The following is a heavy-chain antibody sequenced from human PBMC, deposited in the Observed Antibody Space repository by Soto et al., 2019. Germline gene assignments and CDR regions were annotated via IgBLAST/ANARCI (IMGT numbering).Heavy chain of an antibody. CDR3: AKAKQRLVPKWSDP. CDR1: GLTFSSYA. Sequence: PGGSLRLSCAASGLTFSSYAMSWVRQAPGKELEWVSAISGSGGSTYYADSVKGRFTISRDNSKNTLYLQMNSLRAEDTAVYYCAKAKQRLVPKWSDPRCQGTLVTVSS. CDR2: ISGSGGST. V-gene: IGHV3-23*01. D-gene: IGHD6-13*01. J-gene: IGHJ5*02.